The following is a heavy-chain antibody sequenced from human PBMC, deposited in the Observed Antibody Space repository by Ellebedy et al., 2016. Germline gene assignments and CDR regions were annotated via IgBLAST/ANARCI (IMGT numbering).Heavy chain of an antibody. D-gene: IGHD3-16*01. Sequence: SETLSLTCAVYGGSFSGYYWSWIRQPPGKGLEWIGEINHSGSTNYNPSLKSRVTISVDTSKNQFSLKLSSVTAADTAVYYCARGRSDGGADYWGQGTLVTVSS. CDR3: ARGRSDGGADY. CDR2: INHSGST. J-gene: IGHJ4*02. V-gene: IGHV4-34*01. CDR1: GGSFSGYY.